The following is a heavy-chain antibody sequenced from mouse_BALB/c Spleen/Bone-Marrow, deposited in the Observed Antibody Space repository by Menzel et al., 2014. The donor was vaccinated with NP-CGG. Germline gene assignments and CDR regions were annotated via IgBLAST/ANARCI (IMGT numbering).Heavy chain of an antibody. V-gene: IGHV14-3*02. CDR1: GFNIKDTY. D-gene: IGHD2-4*01. CDR3: ASYDYGCYFDY. CDR2: IDPANGNT. Sequence: EVQRVESGAELVKPGASVKLSCTASGFNIKDTYMHWVKQRPGQGLEWIGRIDPANGNTKYDPKFQGKATITADTSSNTAYLQLSSMTSADTAAYYCASYDYGCYFDYWGQGTTLTVSS. J-gene: IGHJ2*01.